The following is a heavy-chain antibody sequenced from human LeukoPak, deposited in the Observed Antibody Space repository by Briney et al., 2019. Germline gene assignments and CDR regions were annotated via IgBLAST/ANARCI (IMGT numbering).Heavy chain of an antibody. J-gene: IGHJ4*02. CDR3: TVLLGYCSGGSCYSLDY. CDR1: GFTFSSYA. D-gene: IGHD2-15*01. Sequence: GRSLRLSCATSGFTFSSYAMHWVRQAPGKGLEWVAVISYDGSNKYYADSVKGRFTISRDNSKNTLYLQMNSLRAEDTAVYYCTVLLGYCSGGSCYSLDYWGQGTLVTVSS. CDR2: ISYDGSNK. V-gene: IGHV3-30-3*01.